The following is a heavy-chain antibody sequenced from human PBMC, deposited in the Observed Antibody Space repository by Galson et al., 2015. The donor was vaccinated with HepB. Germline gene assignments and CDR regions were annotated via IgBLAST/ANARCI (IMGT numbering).Heavy chain of an antibody. CDR2: ISGSGSTR. CDR1: IFSNYV. V-gene: IGHV3-23*01. Sequence: IFSNYVMSWVRQAPGKGLEWVSVISGSGSTRNYADSVKGRFTISRDNSKKTLFLEMNSLRAEDAALYYCAKGLFFSGTLRTYFDYWGPGSLVTVSS. CDR3: AKGLFFSGTLRTYFDY. D-gene: IGHD1-26*01. J-gene: IGHJ4*02.